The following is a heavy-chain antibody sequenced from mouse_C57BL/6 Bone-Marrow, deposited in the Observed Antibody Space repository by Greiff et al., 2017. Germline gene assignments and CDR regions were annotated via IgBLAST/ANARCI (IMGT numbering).Heavy chain of an antibody. V-gene: IGHV1-81*01. D-gene: IGHD1-1*01. CDR2: IYHRSGNT. CDR3: ARYYDSSTRFAY. J-gene: IGHJ3*01. Sequence: VQLQQSGAELARPGASVKLSCKASGYTFTSYGISWVKQRPGQGLEWIADIYHRSGNTYYHENFKGKFTMSADKSSSIAYMELRSLTSEDSAVYFCARYYDSSTRFAYWGQGTLVTVSA. CDR1: GYTFTSYG.